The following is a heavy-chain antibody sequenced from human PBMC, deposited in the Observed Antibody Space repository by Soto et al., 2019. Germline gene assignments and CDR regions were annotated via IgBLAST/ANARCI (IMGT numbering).Heavy chain of an antibody. CDR1: ELTSHNYA. V-gene: IGHV3-23*01. D-gene: IGHD6-13*01. CDR3: AKSMIAAAGTGAFDV. J-gene: IGHJ3*01. Sequence: EVQLFESAGDLVPPGGSLRLSCAASELTSHNYALNWVRQTPGKGLEWVSSFSATDGSTQYADSVKGRFTISRDNPNSMLYLQMNILRAEDTALYFCAKSMIAAAGTGAFDVWGQGTMVTVPS. CDR2: FSATDGST.